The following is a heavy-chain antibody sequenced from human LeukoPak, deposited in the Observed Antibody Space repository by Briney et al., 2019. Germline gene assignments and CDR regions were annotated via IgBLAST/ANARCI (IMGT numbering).Heavy chain of an antibody. D-gene: IGHD3-16*01. V-gene: IGHV4-34*01. Sequence: SETLSLTCAVYGGSFSGYYWSWIRQPPGKGLEWIGEINHSGSTNYSPSLKSRVTISVDTSKNQFSLKLSSVTAADTAVYYCAHGGDDAFDIWGQGTMVTVSS. CDR2: INHSGST. CDR3: AHGGDDAFDI. J-gene: IGHJ3*02. CDR1: GGSFSGYY.